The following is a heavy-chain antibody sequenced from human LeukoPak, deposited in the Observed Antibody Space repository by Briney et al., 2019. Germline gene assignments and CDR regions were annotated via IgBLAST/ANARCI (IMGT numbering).Heavy chain of an antibody. V-gene: IGHV1-69*01. CDR3: ARGRYYYDSSGLLGYYYMDV. J-gene: IGHJ6*03. D-gene: IGHD3-22*01. Sequence: SVKVSCKASGGTFSSYAISWVRQAPGQGLEWMGGIIPIFGTANYAQKFQGRVTITADESTSTAYMELSSLRSEDTAVYYCARGRYYYDSSGLLGYYYMDVWGKGTTVTISS. CDR2: IIPIFGTA. CDR1: GGTFSSYA.